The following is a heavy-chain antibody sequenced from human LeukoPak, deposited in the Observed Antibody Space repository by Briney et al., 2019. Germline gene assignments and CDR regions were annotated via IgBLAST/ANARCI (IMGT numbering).Heavy chain of an antibody. CDR1: GGTFSSYA. D-gene: IGHD6-13*01. V-gene: IGHV1-69*13. J-gene: IGHJ5*02. CDR2: IVPIFGTA. CDR3: ARDRGAAGFHNWFDP. Sequence: SVKVSCKASGGTFSSYAISWVRQAPGQGLEWMGGIVPIFGTANYAQKFQGRVTITADESTSTAYMELSSLRSEDTAVYYCARDRGAAGFHNWFDPWGQGTLVTVSS.